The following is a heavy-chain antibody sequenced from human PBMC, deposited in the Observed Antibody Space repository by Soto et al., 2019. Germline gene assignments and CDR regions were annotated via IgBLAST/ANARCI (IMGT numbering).Heavy chain of an antibody. Sequence: PSETLSLTCAVYGGSFSGYYLSWIRQPPGKGLEWIGEINHSGSTNYNPSLKSRVTISVDTSKNQFSLKLSSVTAADTAVYYCARTVNPAWFDPWGQGTLVTVSS. CDR2: INHSGST. CDR3: ARTVNPAWFDP. CDR1: GGSFSGYY. D-gene: IGHD4-17*01. V-gene: IGHV4-34*01. J-gene: IGHJ5*02.